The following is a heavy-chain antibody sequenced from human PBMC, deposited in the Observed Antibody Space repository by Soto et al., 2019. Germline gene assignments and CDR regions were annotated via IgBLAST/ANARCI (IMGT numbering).Heavy chain of an antibody. Sequence: SETLSLTCAVSGDSINTNYYWGWSRKPPGKGLEWIASIYNSVSTHYNPSLKSRVTISIDTSKNQFSLQLTSVTAADTAVYYCARNSSGWSFDSWGQGTRVTVSS. CDR1: GDSINTNYY. D-gene: IGHD6-19*01. CDR2: IYNSVST. J-gene: IGHJ4*02. V-gene: IGHV4-38-2*01. CDR3: ARNSSGWSFDS.